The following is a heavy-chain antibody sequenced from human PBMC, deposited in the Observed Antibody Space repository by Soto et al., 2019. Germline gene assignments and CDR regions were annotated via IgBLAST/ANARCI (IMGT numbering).Heavy chain of an antibody. Sequence: QLLESGGSLVQPGGSLRLSCAVSGLTFNNFAMSWVRQAPGKGLEWVSTISGSSGRTQYAESVKGRFTVSRDNSKDTLYLELNSLGADDTAVYYCAKNKGMLSENWCFDFWGPGTLVTVSS. CDR3: AKNKGMLSENWCFDF. J-gene: IGHJ2*01. CDR1: GLTFNNFA. D-gene: IGHD3-10*01. V-gene: IGHV3-23*01. CDR2: ISGSSGRT.